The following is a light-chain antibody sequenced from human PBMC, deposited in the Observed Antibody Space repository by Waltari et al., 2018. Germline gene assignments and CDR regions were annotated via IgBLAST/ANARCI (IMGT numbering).Light chain of an antibody. CDR1: QSNATN. J-gene: IGKJ5*01. Sequence: EVVMTQSPDTLSVSPGGRATLSCRASQSNATNLAWYQQRRGQAPRLLILDASTRATSISGRFSGSGSWTEFTLTISSLQSDDSAVYYCQQYNRWPPITFGQGTRLEIK. V-gene: IGKV3-15*01. CDR2: DAS. CDR3: QQYNRWPPIT.